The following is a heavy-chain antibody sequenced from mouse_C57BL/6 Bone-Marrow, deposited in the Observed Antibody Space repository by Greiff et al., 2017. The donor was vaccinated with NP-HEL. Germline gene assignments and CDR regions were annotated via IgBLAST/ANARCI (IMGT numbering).Heavy chain of an antibody. J-gene: IGHJ2*01. V-gene: IGHV14-3*01. CDR3: ARGSSPWCLDY. CDR2: IDPANGTT. CDR1: GFNFTNTY. Sequence: VQLQQSVAELVRPGASVKLSCTASGFNFTNTYMHWVKQRPEQGLEWIGRIDPANGTTKYVPKFKGKATITADTSSNTAYLQLSSLTSEDTAVYYCARGSSPWCLDYWGQGTTLTVSS. D-gene: IGHD1-1*01.